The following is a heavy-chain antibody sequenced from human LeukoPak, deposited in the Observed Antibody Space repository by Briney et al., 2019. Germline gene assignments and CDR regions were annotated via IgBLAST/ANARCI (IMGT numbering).Heavy chain of an antibody. CDR1: GFTSSNYW. J-gene: IGHJ3*02. CDR2: IYSDGSNT. Sequence: GGSLRLSCAASGFTSSNYWMHWVRQAPGKGLEWVSRIYSDGSNTVYAEPVKGRFTISRDNAKNTLFLQMNSLRAEDTAVYYCGRGASWQGNVCEIWGQGTMVTVSS. D-gene: IGHD3-10*01. CDR3: GRGASWQGNVCEI. V-gene: IGHV3-74*01.